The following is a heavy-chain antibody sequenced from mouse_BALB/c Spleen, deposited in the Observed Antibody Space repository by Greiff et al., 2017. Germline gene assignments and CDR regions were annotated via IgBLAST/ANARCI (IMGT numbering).Heavy chain of an antibody. CDR2: IYPGDGDT. CDR1: GYAFSSYW. D-gene: IGHD2-1*01. CDR3: ARYGNYGYYAMDY. Sequence: QVQLQQSGAELVRPGSSVKISCKASGYAFSSYWMNWVKQRPGQGLEWIGQIYPGDGDTNYNGKFKGKATLTADKSSSTAYMQLSSLTSEDSAVYFCARYGNYGYYAMDYWGRGTSVTVSS. V-gene: IGHV1-80*01. J-gene: IGHJ4*01.